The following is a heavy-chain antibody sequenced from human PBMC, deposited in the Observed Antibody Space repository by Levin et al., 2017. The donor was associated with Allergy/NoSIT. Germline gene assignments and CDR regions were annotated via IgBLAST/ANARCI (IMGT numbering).Heavy chain of an antibody. CDR2: ISSSSSYI. V-gene: IGHV3-21*01. CDR3: ARAHVYVDYYYGMDG. CDR1: GFTFSSYS. D-gene: IGHD5/OR15-5a*01. J-gene: IGHJ6*02. Sequence: LSLTCAASGFTFSSYSMNWVRQAPGKGLEWVSSISSSSSYIYYADSVKGRFTISRDNAKNSLYLQMNSLRAEDTAVYYCARAHVYVDYYYGMDGWGQGTTVTVSS.